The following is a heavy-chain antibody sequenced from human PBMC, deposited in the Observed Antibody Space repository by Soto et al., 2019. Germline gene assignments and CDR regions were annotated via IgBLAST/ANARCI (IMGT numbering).Heavy chain of an antibody. J-gene: IGHJ4*02. CDR3: ARRRDGYSFFDY. Sequence: QVQLQESGPGLVKPSETLSLTCTVSGGSISSYYWSWIRQPPGKGLEWIGYIYYSGSTNYNPSLKRRVTISVDTSKNQFSLKLSSVTAADTAVYYCARRRDGYSFFDYWGQGTLVTVSS. CDR2: IYYSGST. D-gene: IGHD5-18*01. CDR1: GGSISSYY. V-gene: IGHV4-59*08.